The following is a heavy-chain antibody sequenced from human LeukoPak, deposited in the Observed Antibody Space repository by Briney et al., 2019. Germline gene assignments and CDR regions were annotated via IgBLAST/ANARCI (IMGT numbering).Heavy chain of an antibody. CDR2: ISGSGGST. V-gene: IGHV3-23*01. D-gene: IGHD2-8*01. Sequence: GVSLRLSCAASGFTFSSYAMSWVRQAPGKGLEWVSAISGSGGSTYYADSVKGRFTISRDNSKNTLYLQMNSLRAEDTAVYYCANSEEGVYYFDYWGQGTLVTVSS. CDR3: ANSEEGVYYFDY. CDR1: GFTFSSYA. J-gene: IGHJ4*02.